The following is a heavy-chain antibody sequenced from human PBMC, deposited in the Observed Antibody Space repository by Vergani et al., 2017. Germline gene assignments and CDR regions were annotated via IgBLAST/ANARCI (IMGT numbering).Heavy chain of an antibody. CDR2: IYHSGTT. V-gene: IGHV4-38-2*02. D-gene: IGHD5-12*01. J-gene: IGHJ4*02. Sequence: QVQLQESGPGLVKPSETLSLTCTVSGYSISSGYYWGWIRQPPGKGLGWIGSIYHSGTTYSNPALKSGVTISVDTSKNQFSLKLSSVTAADTAVYYCAREGGRGYSSYDHDYWGQGTLVTVSS. CDR3: AREGGRGYSSYDHDY. CDR1: GYSISSGYY.